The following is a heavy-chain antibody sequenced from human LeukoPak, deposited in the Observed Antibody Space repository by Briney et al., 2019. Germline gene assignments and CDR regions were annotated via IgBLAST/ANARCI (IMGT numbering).Heavy chain of an antibody. CDR1: GGTFSSYA. Sequence: SVKVSCKASGGTFSSYAISWVRQAPGQGLEWMGGIIPIFGTANYAQKFQGRVTITTDESTSTAYMELRSLRSDGTAVYYCARDGIGRVTDYYGSGDYWGQGTLVTVSS. CDR3: ARDGIGRVTDYYGSGDY. J-gene: IGHJ4*02. CDR2: IIPIFGTA. V-gene: IGHV1-69*05. D-gene: IGHD3-10*01.